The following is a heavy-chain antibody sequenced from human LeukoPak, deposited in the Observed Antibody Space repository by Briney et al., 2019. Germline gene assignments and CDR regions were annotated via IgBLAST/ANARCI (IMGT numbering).Heavy chain of an antibody. CDR2: INHSGST. Sequence: PSETLSLTCTVSGVSISSSNSYWGWIRQPPGKGLEWIGEINHSGSTNYNPSLKSRVTISVDTSKNQFSLKLSSVTAADTAVYYCASGRAAADAFDIWGQGTMATVSS. V-gene: IGHV4-39*07. J-gene: IGHJ3*02. CDR1: GVSISSSNSY. CDR3: ASGRAAADAFDI. D-gene: IGHD6-13*01.